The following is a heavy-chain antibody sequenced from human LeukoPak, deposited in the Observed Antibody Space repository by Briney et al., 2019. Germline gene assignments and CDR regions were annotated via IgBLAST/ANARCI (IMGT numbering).Heavy chain of an antibody. J-gene: IGHJ4*02. CDR2: INHSGST. CDR3: ARGFYGSGRYLVR. V-gene: IGHV4-34*01. D-gene: IGHD3-10*01. CDR1: GGSFSGYY. Sequence: SETLSLTCAVYGGSFSGYYWSWIRQPPGKGLEWIGEINHSGSTNYNPSLKSRVTISVDTSKNQFSLKLSSVTAADTAVYYCARGFYGSGRYLVRWGQGTLVTVSS.